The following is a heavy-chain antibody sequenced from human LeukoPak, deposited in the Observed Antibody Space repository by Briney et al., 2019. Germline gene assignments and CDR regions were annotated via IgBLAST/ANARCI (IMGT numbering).Heavy chain of an antibody. CDR1: GGTFSSYA. CDR3: ARPAYYYDSSALNLYFDY. J-gene: IGHJ4*02. V-gene: IGHV1-69*13. D-gene: IGHD3-22*01. CDR2: IIPIFGTA. Sequence: SVKVSCKASGGTFSSYAISWVRQAPGQGLGWMGGIIPIFGTANYAQKFQGRVTITADESTSTAYMELSSLRSEDTAVYYCARPAYYYDSSALNLYFDYWGQGTLVTVS.